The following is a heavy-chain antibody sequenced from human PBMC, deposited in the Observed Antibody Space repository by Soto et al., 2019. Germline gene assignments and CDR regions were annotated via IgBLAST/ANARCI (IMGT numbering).Heavy chain of an antibody. CDR3: ARGLNYVAY. CDR2: INQSGST. Sequence: PSETLSLTCAVYGGSFSGYYWSWLRQPPGKGLEWIGEINQSGSTNYNPSLKSRVTISIDTSKNQFSLKVSSVTAADTAVYYCARGLNYVAYWGQGTLVTVSS. D-gene: IGHD3-16*01. V-gene: IGHV4-34*01. J-gene: IGHJ4*02. CDR1: GGSFSGYY.